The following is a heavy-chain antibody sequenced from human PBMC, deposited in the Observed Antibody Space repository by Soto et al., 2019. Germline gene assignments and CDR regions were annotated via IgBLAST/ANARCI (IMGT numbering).Heavy chain of an antibody. CDR2: ISNDGTNK. V-gene: IGHV3-30*03. J-gene: IGHJ6*02. Sequence: QVQLVESGGGVVQPGRSLRLSCAASGFIFSSYGMHWVRQAPGKGLEWVAVISNDGTNKYYADSVKGRFTISRDQSKNTLYLQMNSLRREDTAVYYCAHPRRDFYYYFGMDVWGQGATVTVSS. CDR1: GFIFSSYG. CDR3: AHPRRDFYYYFGMDV.